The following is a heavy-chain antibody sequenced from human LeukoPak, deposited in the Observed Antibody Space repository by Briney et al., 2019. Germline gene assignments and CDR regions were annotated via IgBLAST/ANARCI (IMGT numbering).Heavy chain of an antibody. CDR3: ARDGSSGSYYIDY. J-gene: IGHJ4*02. D-gene: IGHD3-10*01. CDR1: GFTVSSDY. CDR2: IYSGGST. V-gene: IGHV3-53*01. Sequence: GGSLRLSCAASGFTVSSDYMSWVRQAPGKGLEWVSVIYSGGSTYYADSVKGRFTISRDNSKNTLYLQMNSLRAEDTAVYYCARDGSSGSYYIDYWGQGTLVTVSS.